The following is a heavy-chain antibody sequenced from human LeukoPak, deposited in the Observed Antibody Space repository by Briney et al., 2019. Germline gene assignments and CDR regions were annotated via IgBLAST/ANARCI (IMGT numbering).Heavy chain of an antibody. CDR1: GFTFSSYW. Sequence: GGSLRLSCAASGFTFSSYWMSWVRQAPGKGLEWVANIEQDGSEKYYVDSVKGRFTISRDNAKNSLYLQMNSLRAEDTAVYYCARDTLYDFWSGRGIEHWGQGTLVTVSS. J-gene: IGHJ1*01. CDR3: ARDTLYDFWSGRGIEH. D-gene: IGHD3-3*01. V-gene: IGHV3-7*01. CDR2: IEQDGSEK.